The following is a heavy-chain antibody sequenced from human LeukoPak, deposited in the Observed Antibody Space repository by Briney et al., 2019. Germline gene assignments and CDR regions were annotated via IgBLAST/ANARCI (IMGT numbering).Heavy chain of an antibody. V-gene: IGHV3-30*19. CDR2: IWYDGSNK. CDR3: ARDPSSGYYYYFDY. D-gene: IGHD3-22*01. Sequence: GRSLRLSCAASGFTFGGYGMHWVRQAPGKGLEWVAVIWYDGSNKYYADSVKGRFTISRDNSKNTLYLQMNSLRAEDTAVYYCARDPSSGYYYYFDYWGQGTLVTVSS. J-gene: IGHJ4*02. CDR1: GFTFGGYG.